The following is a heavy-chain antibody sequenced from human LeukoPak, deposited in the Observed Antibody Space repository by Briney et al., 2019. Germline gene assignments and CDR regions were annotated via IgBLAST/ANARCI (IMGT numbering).Heavy chain of an antibody. CDR1: GFTFSSYS. V-gene: IGHV3-21*01. D-gene: IGHD1-26*01. CDR3: ARDRANEWELDY. J-gene: IGHJ4*02. Sequence: GGSLRLSCAASGFTFSSYSMNWVRQAPGKGLEWVSSISSSSSYIYYADSVKGRFTISRDNAKNSLYLQMNSLRAEDTAVYYCARDRANEWELDYWGRGTLVTVSS. CDR2: ISSSSSYI.